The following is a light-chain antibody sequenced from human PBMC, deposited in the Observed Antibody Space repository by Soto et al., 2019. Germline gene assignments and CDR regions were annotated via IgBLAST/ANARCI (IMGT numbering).Light chain of an antibody. V-gene: IGKV1-27*01. CDR1: QGISNY. CDR2: AAS. CDR3: QKYNSAPLT. J-gene: IGKJ1*01. Sequence: MEMAESPYTLSASVGDRVTITCRASQGISNYLAWYQQKPGKVPKLLIYAASTLQSGVPSRSSGSGSGTDFTLTISSLQPEDVATYYCQKYNSAPLTFGQGSMADIK.